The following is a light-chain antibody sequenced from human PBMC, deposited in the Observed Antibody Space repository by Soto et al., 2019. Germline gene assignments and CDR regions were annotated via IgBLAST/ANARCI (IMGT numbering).Light chain of an antibody. V-gene: IGKV1-6*01. Sequence: SQMTQSPYSLSASVGDRVTITCRASQDIGNKLGWFQQKPGKAPELLIYSAYKLQSGVPSRFSGSGSGTDFTLTISSLQPEDFATYYCLQDYNYAWTFGQGTKVDI. CDR3: LQDYNYAWT. J-gene: IGKJ1*01. CDR1: QDIGNK. CDR2: SAY.